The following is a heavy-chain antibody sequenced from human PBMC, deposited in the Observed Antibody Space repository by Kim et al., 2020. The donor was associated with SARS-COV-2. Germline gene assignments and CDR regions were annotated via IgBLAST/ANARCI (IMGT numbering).Heavy chain of an antibody. J-gene: IGHJ4*02. CDR3: AKGIYDDYEF. Sequence: GGSLRLSCAVSGFTFRNYAMSWVRQAPGRGLEWVSSIGASGGTKNYADSVKGRFTISRDNFKSTLYLQMNSLRVEDTATYYCAKGIYDDYEFWGQGTLVT. V-gene: IGHV3-23*01. D-gene: IGHD4-17*01. CDR2: IGASGGTK. CDR1: GFTFRNYA.